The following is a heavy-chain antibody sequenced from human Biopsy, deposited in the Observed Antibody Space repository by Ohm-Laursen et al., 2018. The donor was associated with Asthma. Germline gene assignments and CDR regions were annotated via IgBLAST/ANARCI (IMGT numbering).Heavy chain of an antibody. CDR2: IKHDGSEK. D-gene: IGHD3-3*02. V-gene: IGHV3-7*01. CDR3: ARTFHFWSPYHAEHYQL. CDR1: GFTFGDYW. Sequence: SLRLSCAAAGFTFGDYWTSWVRQVPGKGLEWVANIKHDGSEKNHVDSLKGRFTISRDNAKNSLYLQMNSLRAEDTAVYYCARTFHFWSPYHAEHYQLWGQGTLVTVSS. J-gene: IGHJ1*01.